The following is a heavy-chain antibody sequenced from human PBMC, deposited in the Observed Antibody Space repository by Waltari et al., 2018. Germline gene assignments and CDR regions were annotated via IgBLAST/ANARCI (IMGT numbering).Heavy chain of an antibody. J-gene: IGHJ4*02. CDR2: INPNRGGT. CDR3: ARAGFEYSSSPFDY. V-gene: IGHV1-2*06. Sequence: QVQLVQSGAEVKKPGASVKVSCKASGYTFTGYYMHWVRQAPGQGLEWMGRINPNRGGTNYAHKVQGRVTMTRDTSISTAYMELSRLRSDDTAVYYCARAGFEYSSSPFDYWGQGTLVTVSS. D-gene: IGHD6-6*01. CDR1: GYTFTGYY.